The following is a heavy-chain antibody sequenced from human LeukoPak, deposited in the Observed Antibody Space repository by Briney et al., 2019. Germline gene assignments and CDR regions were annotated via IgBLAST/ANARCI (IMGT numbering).Heavy chain of an antibody. J-gene: IGHJ4*02. V-gene: IGHV3-48*03. D-gene: IGHD5-18*01. CDR3: ARAGTDTAPDY. Sequence: PGGSLRLSCAASGFTFSSYEMNWVRQAPGKGLEWVSYISSSGSTIYYADSVKGRFTISRDNAKNSLYLQMNSLRAEDTAVYYCARAGTDTAPDYWGQGTLVTVSS. CDR1: GFTFSSYE. CDR2: ISSSGSTI.